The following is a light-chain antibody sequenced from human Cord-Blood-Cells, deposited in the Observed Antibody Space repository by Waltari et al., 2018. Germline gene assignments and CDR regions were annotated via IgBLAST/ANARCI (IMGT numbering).Light chain of an antibody. CDR2: GNN. J-gene: IGLJ3*02. V-gene: IGLV1-44*01. CDR3: AAWDDSLNGPV. Sequence: QSVLTQPPSASGTPGQRVTISCSGSSSNIGSNTVNWYQQPPGTAPKLLIYGNNQRPSGVPDRVSGSKSGTSASLAISGLQSEDEADYYCAAWDDSLNGPVFGGGTKLTVL. CDR1: SSNIGSNT.